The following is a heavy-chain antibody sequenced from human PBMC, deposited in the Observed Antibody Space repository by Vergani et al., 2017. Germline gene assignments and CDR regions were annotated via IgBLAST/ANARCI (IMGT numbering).Heavy chain of an antibody. D-gene: IGHD2-15*01. CDR3: ARRGGGYCSGGSCYSFDY. Sequence: EVQLVQSGAEVKKPGESLKISCKGSGYSFTSYWIGWVRQMPGKGPEWMGIIYPGDSDTRYSPSFQGQVTISADMSISTAYLQWSSLKASDTAMYYCARRGGGYCSGGSCYSFDYWGQGTLVTVSS. CDR1: GYSFTSYW. V-gene: IGHV5-51*01. CDR2: IYPGDSDT. J-gene: IGHJ4*02.